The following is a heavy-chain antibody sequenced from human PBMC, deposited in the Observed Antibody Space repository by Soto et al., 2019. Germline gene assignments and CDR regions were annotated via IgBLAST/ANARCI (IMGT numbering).Heavy chain of an antibody. CDR3: ARADLAAAVGMDV. CDR2: IYPGDSDT. Sequence: GSLKISCKGSGYSFTSYWIGWVRQMPGKGLEWMGIIYPGDSDTRYSPSFQGQVTISADKSISTAYLQWSSLKASDTAMYYCARADLAAAVGMDVWGQGTTVTVSS. CDR1: GYSFTSYW. J-gene: IGHJ6*02. V-gene: IGHV5-51*01. D-gene: IGHD6-13*01.